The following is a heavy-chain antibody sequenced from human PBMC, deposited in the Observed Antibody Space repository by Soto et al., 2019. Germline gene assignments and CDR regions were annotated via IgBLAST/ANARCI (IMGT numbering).Heavy chain of an antibody. CDR1: GGSISSGYYY. J-gene: IGHJ4*02. V-gene: IGHV4-31*02. Sequence: QVQLQESGPGLVKPSQTLSLTWTVSGGSISSGYYYWSWISQHPGKGLEWIGYISYSGSTYYNPSLKSRVSISLDPSKNQFSLKLSSVTAADTAVYYCARTPYYYNSGGWGQGTLVTVSS. CDR2: ISYSGST. D-gene: IGHD3-10*01. CDR3: ARTPYYYNSGG.